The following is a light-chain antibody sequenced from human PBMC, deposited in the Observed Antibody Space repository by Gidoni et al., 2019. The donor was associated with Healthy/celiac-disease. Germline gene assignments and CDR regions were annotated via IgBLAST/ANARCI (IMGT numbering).Light chain of an antibody. V-gene: IGKV3-20*01. Sequence: DIVLPPSPGPLSLSPGESATLSCRARQSVSSSYLAWYQQKPGQAPRLLIYGASSRATGIPDRFSGSGSGTDFTLTISRLEPEDLAVYYCQQYGSSPWTFGQGTKVEIK. CDR3: QQYGSSPWT. J-gene: IGKJ1*01. CDR1: QSVSSSY. CDR2: GAS.